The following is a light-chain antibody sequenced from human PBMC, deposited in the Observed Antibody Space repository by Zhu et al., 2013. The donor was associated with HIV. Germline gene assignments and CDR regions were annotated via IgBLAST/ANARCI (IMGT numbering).Light chain of an antibody. V-gene: IGLV1-44*01. CDR1: SSNIGSKT. CDR2: TNN. J-gene: IGLJ1*01. CDR3: AAWDTSLSGFYV. Sequence: QSVLTQPPSASGTPGQRVTISCSGSSSNIGSKTVDWYQQLPGTAPKLLIYTNNQRPSGVPDRFSGSKSGTSASLAISGLQSEDEADYYCAAWDTSLSGFYVFGTGTKVTVL.